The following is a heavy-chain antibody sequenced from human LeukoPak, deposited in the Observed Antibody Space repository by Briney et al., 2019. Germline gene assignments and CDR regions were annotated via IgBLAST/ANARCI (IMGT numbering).Heavy chain of an antibody. CDR3: ARWDTGYDF. CDR2: IHNSGTT. CDR1: GGSISRYY. Sequence: SETLSLSCTVSGGSISRYYWTWIRQPPEKGLEWNGYIHNSGTTNSNPSLKSRVTMSMDTSKNQFSLNLNSLTAADTAVYYCARWDTGYDFWGQGTLVTVSS. J-gene: IGHJ4*02. V-gene: IGHV4-59*08. D-gene: IGHD5-12*01.